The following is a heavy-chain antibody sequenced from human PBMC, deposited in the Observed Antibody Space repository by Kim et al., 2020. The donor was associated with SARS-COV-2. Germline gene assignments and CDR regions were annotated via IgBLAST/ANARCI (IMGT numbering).Heavy chain of an antibody. V-gene: IGHV4-4*07. J-gene: IGHJ4*02. CDR3: ARDYGVTFDY. Sequence: TNYHPSLKGRVTMSVDTSKNQFSLKLSSVTAADTAVYYCARDYGVTFDYWGQGTLVTVSS. D-gene: IGHD3-10*01. CDR2: T.